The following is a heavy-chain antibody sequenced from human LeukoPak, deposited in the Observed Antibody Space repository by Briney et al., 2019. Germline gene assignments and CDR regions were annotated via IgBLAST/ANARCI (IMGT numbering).Heavy chain of an antibody. CDR3: ARDLSDNYYGSGSYWYYYYYGMDV. V-gene: IGHV4-30-2*01. D-gene: IGHD3-10*01. J-gene: IGHJ6*02. CDR1: GGSISSGGYY. Sequence: SETLSLTCTVSGGSISSGGYYWSWIRQPPGKGLEWIGYIYHSGSTYYNPSLKSRVTISVDRSKNQFSLKLSSVTAADTAVYYCARDLSDNYYGSGSYWYYYYYGMDVWGQGTTVTVSS. CDR2: IYHSGST.